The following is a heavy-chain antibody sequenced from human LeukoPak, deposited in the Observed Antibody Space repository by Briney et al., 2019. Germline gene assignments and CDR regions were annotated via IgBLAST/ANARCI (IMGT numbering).Heavy chain of an antibody. D-gene: IGHD3-10*01. J-gene: IGHJ4*02. Sequence: GGSLRLSCAASGFTFSSYAMHWVRQAPGKGLEWLAVISYDGSIKYYADSVKGRFSISRDKSKSTLSLQLNSLRVEDTAMYYCVRDSEGSFDYWGQGTLVTVSS. CDR1: GFTFSSYA. CDR2: ISYDGSIK. V-gene: IGHV3-30*04. CDR3: VRDSEGSFDY.